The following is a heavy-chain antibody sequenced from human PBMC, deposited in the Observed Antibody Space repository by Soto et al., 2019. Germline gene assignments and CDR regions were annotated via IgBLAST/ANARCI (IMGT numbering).Heavy chain of an antibody. CDR3: ATEVWVYYDFWSGYSDY. CDR2: IKEDGSDM. V-gene: IGHV3-7*01. D-gene: IGHD3-3*01. Sequence: GGFLRLSCAASGFTFSSYWMSWVRQAPGKGLEWVANIKEDGSDMYYVDSVKGRFTISRDNAKNSLYLQMNSLRAEDTAVYYCATEVWVYYDFWSGYSDYWGQGTLVNVSS. CDR1: GFTFSSYW. J-gene: IGHJ4*02.